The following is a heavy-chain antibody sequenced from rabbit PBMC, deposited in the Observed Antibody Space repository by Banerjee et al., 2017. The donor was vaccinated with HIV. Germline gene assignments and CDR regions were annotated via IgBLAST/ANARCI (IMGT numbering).Heavy chain of an antibody. CDR3: VRHNSGLRL. CDR2: MDTGNT. V-gene: IGHV1S40*01. CDR1: GFDFSSSYD. Sequence: QSLEESGGDLVKPEGSLTLTCTASGFDFSSSYDMCWVRQAPGKGLELIACMDTGNTYYASWAKGRFTISKTSTTVDLKMTSLTAADTATYFCVRHNSGLRLWGQGTLVTDS. D-gene: IGHD4-1*01. J-gene: IGHJ3*01.